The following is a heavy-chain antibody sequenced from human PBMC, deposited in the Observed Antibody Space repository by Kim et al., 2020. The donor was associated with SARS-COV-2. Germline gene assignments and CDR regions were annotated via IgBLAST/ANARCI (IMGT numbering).Heavy chain of an antibody. D-gene: IGHD6-13*01. Sequence: NPSLTGRVTISIDTAMNQFSLKRSSVTAADTAVYYCAREVRQQLANFDYWGQGTLVTVSS. V-gene: IGHV4-59*01. CDR3: AREVRQQLANFDY. J-gene: IGHJ4*02.